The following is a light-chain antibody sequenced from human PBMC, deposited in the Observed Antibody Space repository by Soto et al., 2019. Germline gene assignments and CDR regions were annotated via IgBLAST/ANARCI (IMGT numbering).Light chain of an antibody. Sequence: QSALTQPASVSGSPGQSITISCTGTSSDVGGYNRVSWYQQPPGKAPKLMIYGVNNRPSGVSNRFSGSKSGNTASLTISGLQAEDEADYYCFSYTGSSTPYVFGTGTQLTVL. J-gene: IGLJ1*01. CDR1: SSDVGGYNR. CDR3: FSYTGSSTPYV. CDR2: GVN. V-gene: IGLV2-14*01.